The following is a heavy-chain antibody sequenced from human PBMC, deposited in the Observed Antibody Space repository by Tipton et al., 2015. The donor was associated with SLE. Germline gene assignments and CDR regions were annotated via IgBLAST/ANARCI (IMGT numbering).Heavy chain of an antibody. V-gene: IGHV3-66*04. J-gene: IGHJ3*02. CDR3: ASQMTIRDAFDI. Sequence: SLRLSCEASGFTVSRNSMSWVRQAPGKGLEWVSVIYSAVTTSSTYYADSVKGRFTISKHNSKNTLYLQMNSLRAEDTAVYYCASQMTIRDAFDIWGQGTMVTVSS. CDR1: GFTVSRNS. CDR2: IYSAVTTSST.